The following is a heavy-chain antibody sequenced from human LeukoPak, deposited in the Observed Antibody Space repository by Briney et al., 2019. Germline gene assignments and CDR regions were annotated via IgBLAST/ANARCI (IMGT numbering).Heavy chain of an antibody. V-gene: IGHV4-59*01. CDR2: IHTSGSI. J-gene: IGHJ4*02. D-gene: IGHD3-10*01. CDR3: ATRAGSHTPPPFDY. CDR1: GASISRYY. Sequence: SETLSLTCTVSGASISRYYWSWIRQPPGKGLEWIGYIHTSGSINYNPSLRSRVTISLDTSKNQFSLKLSSVTAADTAVYYCATRAGSHTPPPFDYWGQGALVTVSS.